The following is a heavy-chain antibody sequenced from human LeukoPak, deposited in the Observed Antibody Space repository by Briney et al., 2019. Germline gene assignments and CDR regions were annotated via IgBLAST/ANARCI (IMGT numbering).Heavy chain of an antibody. CDR3: ARDGYDSSGTYYFDY. V-gene: IGHV4-4*07. CDR2: IYTSGST. D-gene: IGHD3-22*01. CDR1: GGSISSYY. J-gene: IGHJ4*02. Sequence: KASETLSLTCTVSGGSISSYYWSWIRQPAGKGLEWIGRIYTSGSTNYNPSLESRVTMSVDTSKNQFSLKLSSVTAADTAVYYCARDGYDSSGTYYFDYWGQGTLVTVSS.